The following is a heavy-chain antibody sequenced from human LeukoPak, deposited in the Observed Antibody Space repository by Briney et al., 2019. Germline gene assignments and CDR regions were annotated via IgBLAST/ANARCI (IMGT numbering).Heavy chain of an antibody. J-gene: IGHJ4*02. Sequence: SQTLSLTCTVSGGSISSADYYWSWIRQPSGKGLEWIGYIYHSGNTYYNPSLKSRVTISVDTSKNQFSLKLSSVTAADTAVYYCAGEVRPDGSARGYYFDYWGQGTLVTVSS. V-gene: IGHV4-30-4*01. CDR2: IYHSGNT. CDR3: AGEVRPDGSARGYYFDY. CDR1: GGSISSADYY. D-gene: IGHD3-10*01.